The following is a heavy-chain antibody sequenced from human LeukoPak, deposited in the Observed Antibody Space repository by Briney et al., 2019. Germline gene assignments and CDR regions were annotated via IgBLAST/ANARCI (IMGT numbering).Heavy chain of an antibody. D-gene: IGHD5-12*01. J-gene: IGHJ4*02. CDR2: ISGSGGST. CDR3: AKDRHSGYDFSPFDY. V-gene: IGHV3-23*01. Sequence: GGSLRLSCAASGFTFSSYAMSWVRQAPGKGLEWVSAISGSGGSTYYADSVKGRFTTSRDNSKNTLYLQMNSLRAEDTAVYYCAKDRHSGYDFSPFDYWGQGTLVTVSS. CDR1: GFTFSSYA.